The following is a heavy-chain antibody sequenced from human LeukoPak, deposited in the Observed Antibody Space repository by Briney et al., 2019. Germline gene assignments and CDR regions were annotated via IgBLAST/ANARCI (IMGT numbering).Heavy chain of an antibody. V-gene: IGHV5-51*01. CDR2: IYPGDSDT. D-gene: IGHD2-2*01. CDR1: GYSFTSYW. CDR3: ARGGGVIVVPAASREAREADDYYYYMDV. J-gene: IGHJ6*03. Sequence: GESLKISCKGSGYSFTSYWIGRVRQMPGKGLEWMGIIYPGDSDTRYSPSFQGQVTISADKSISTAYLQWSSLKASDTAMYYCARGGGVIVVPAASREAREADDYYYYMDVWGKGTTVTVSS.